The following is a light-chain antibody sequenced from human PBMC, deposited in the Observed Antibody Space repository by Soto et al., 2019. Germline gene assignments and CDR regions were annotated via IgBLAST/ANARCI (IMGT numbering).Light chain of an antibody. V-gene: IGLV1-51*01. Sequence: QSVLTQPPSVSAAPGQKVTISCSGSSSNIVNNYVCWYQQVPGTAPKLIIYDNNERPSGIPDRFSGSKSGTSATLGITGLQTGDEADYYCGTWDNSLSAVVFGGGTKLTVL. CDR1: SSNIVNNY. CDR3: GTWDNSLSAVV. CDR2: DNN. J-gene: IGLJ2*01.